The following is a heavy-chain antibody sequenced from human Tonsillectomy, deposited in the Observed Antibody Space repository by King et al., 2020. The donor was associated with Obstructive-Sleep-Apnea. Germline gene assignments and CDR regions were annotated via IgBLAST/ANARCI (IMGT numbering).Heavy chain of an antibody. CDR3: AKVKETYAASGYYYCFDY. D-gene: IGHD3-22*01. V-gene: IGHV3-23*04. CDR1: GFSFRSYA. CDR2: ISASGGST. Sequence: VQLVESGGGLVQPGGSLRLSCAASGFSFRSYAMSWVRQAPGKGLEWVSGISASGGSTYYADSVKGRFTISRDNSKNTLYLQVNSLRVEDTAVYYCAKVKETYAASGYYYCFDYWGQGTLVTVSS. J-gene: IGHJ4*02.